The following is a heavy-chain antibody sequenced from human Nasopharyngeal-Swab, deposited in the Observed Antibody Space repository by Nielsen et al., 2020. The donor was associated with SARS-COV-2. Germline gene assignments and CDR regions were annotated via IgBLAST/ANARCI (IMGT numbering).Heavy chain of an antibody. CDR1: GFTFNNYN. D-gene: IGHD3-10*01. Sequence: GESLKISCAASGFTFNNYNFNWVRQAPGKGLEWVSSISSSSSYIYYADSVKGRFTISRDNAKNSLYLQMNSLRAEDTAVYYCAREITMVRGVMLDYWGQGTLVTDSS. CDR3: AREITMVRGVMLDY. J-gene: IGHJ4*02. CDR2: ISSSSSYI. V-gene: IGHV3-21*01.